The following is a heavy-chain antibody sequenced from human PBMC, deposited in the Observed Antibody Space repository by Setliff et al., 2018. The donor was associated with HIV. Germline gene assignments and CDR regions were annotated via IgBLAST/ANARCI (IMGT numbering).Heavy chain of an antibody. CDR2: IIPILGIA. D-gene: IGHD3-3*01. CDR1: GATFSSYG. J-gene: IGHJ3*02. V-gene: IGHV1-69*10. CDR3: ARAAGITIFGVVSEWGAFDI. Sequence: GASVKVSCKASGATFSSYGISWVRQAPGQGLEWMGGIIPILGIANYAQKFQDRVTITADKSTSTAYMELSSLRSEDTAVYFCARAAGITIFGVVSEWGAFDIWGQGTMVTVSS.